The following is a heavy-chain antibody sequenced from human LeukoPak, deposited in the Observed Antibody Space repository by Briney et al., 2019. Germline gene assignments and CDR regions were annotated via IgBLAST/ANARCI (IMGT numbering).Heavy chain of an antibody. D-gene: IGHD6-13*01. V-gene: IGHV1-18*04. CDR3: ARESSSWYYYYYGMDV. J-gene: IGHJ6*04. Sequence: GGSVQVSCKASGYTFTSYGISWVRQAPGQGLEWMGWISAYNGNTNYAQKLQGRVTMTTDTSTSTAYMELRSLRSDDTAVYYCARESSSWYYYYYGMDVWGKGTTVTVSS. CDR1: GYTFTSYG. CDR2: ISAYNGNT.